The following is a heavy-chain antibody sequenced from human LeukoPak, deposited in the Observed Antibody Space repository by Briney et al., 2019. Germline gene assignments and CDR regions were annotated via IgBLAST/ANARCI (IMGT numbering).Heavy chain of an antibody. CDR3: ARVWYQLLAGWFDP. V-gene: IGHV4-30-4*08. Sequence: PSETLSLTCTVSGGSISSGDYYWSWIRQPPGEGLEWFGYIYYSGSTYYNPSLKSRVTISVDTSKNQFSLKLISVTAADTAVYYCARVWYQLLAGWFDPWGQGTLVTVSS. CDR1: GGSISSGDYY. CDR2: IYYSGST. J-gene: IGHJ5*02. D-gene: IGHD2-2*01.